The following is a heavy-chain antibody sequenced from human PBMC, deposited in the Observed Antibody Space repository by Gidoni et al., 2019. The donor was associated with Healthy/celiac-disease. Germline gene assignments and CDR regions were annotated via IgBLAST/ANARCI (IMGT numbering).Heavy chain of an antibody. J-gene: IGHJ4*02. Sequence: EVQLLESGGGLVQPGGSLKLSCPAFGFTFSSSAMGWVRQAPGKGLEWVSASSGSGGSTYDADTVKGRFTSSRDNSKNTLYLQMNSLRAEDTAVYYCAKDGCSGGSCYSTFDYWGQGTLVTVSS. CDR3: AKDGCSGGSCYSTFDY. D-gene: IGHD2-15*01. CDR2: SSGSGGST. V-gene: IGHV3-23*01. CDR1: GFTFSSSA.